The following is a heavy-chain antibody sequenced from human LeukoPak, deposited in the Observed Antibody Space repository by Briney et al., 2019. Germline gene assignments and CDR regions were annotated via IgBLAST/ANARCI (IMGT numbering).Heavy chain of an antibody. Sequence: GGSLRLSCEASGFTFSSYNMNWVRQAPGKGLEWVSSISSNSSYIYYADSVKGRFTISRDNAKNSLYLQMNRLRAEDTAVYYCGYSSIAARRHPDYWGQGTLVTVSS. CDR1: GFTFSSYN. D-gene: IGHD6-6*01. V-gene: IGHV3-21*01. CDR2: ISSNSSYI. J-gene: IGHJ4*02. CDR3: GYSSIAARRHPDY.